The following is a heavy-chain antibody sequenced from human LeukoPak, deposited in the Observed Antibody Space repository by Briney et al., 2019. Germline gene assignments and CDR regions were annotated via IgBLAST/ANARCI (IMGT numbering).Heavy chain of an antibody. Sequence: PSETLSLTCTVSGGSISSGGYYWSWIRQHPGKGLEWIGYIYYSGSTYYNPSLKSRVTISVDTSKNQFSLKLSSVTAADTAVYYCARDGFKMATEISAAFDIWGQGTMVTVSS. CDR3: ARDGFKMATEISAAFDI. CDR2: IYYSGST. V-gene: IGHV4-31*03. D-gene: IGHD5-24*01. CDR1: GGSISSGGYY. J-gene: IGHJ3*02.